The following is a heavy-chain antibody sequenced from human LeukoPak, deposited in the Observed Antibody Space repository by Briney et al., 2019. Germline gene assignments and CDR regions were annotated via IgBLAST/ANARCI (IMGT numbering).Heavy chain of an antibody. Sequence: SVKVSCKASGGTFSSYAISWVRQAPGQGLEWMGIINPSGGSTSYAQKFQGRVTITADESTSTAYMELSSLRSEDTAVYCCARDSGDYYDTSGGWASWFDPWGQGTLVTVSS. CDR3: ARDSGDYYDTSGGWASWFDP. CDR1: GGTFSSYA. V-gene: IGHV1-69*11. D-gene: IGHD3-22*01. J-gene: IGHJ5*02. CDR2: INPSGGST.